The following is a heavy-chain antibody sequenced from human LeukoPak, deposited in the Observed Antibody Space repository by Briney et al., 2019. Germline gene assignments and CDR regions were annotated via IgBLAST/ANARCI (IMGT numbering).Heavy chain of an antibody. J-gene: IGHJ2*01. CDR1: GFMFSSYA. D-gene: IGHD7-27*01. Sequence: PGRSLRLSCAASGFMFSSYAMHWVRQAPGKGLEWVAVISHDGKNKYYADSVTGRFTISRDNSKNTLYLQMISLRAEDTAVYYCASDLTGDRSWYFDLWGRGTLVSVSS. CDR2: ISHDGKNK. CDR3: ASDLTGDRSWYFDL. V-gene: IGHV3-30*04.